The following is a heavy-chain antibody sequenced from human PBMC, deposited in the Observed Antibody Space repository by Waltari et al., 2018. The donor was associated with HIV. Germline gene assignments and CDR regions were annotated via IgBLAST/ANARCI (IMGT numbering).Heavy chain of an antibody. CDR2: IYTSGST. J-gene: IGHJ4*02. V-gene: IGHV4-61*02. Sequence: QVQLQESGPGLVKPSQTLSLTCTVSGGSISSGSYYWSWIRQPAGKGLEWIGRIYTSGSTNYNPSLKSRVTISVDTSKNRFSLKLSSVTAADTAVYYCAGQYYDFWSAPEDYWGQGTLVTVSS. CDR1: GGSISSGSYY. D-gene: IGHD3-3*01. CDR3: AGQYYDFWSAPEDY.